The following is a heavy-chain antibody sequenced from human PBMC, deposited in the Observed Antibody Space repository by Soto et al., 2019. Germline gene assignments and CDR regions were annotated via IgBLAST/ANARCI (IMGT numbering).Heavy chain of an antibody. D-gene: IGHD2-15*01. CDR3: ARALMVAALEDY. J-gene: IGHJ4*02. V-gene: IGHV4-30-4*01. CDR1: GGSISSGDYY. Sequence: SETLSLTCTVSGGSISSGDYYWSWIRQPPGKGLEWIGYIYYSGSTYYNPSLKSRVTISVDTSKNQFSLKLSSVTAADTAVYYCARALMVAALEDYWGQGTLVTVSS. CDR2: IYYSGST.